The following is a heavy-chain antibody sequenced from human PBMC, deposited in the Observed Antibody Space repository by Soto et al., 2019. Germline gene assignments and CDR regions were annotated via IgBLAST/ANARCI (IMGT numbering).Heavy chain of an antibody. CDR2: IYPGDSDT. CDR3: ARSDYGGNHPRFDS. Sequence: PGESLKISCKGSGYSFSSYWLGWVRHMPGKGLWWIGVIYPGDSDTRYSPAFQAPIPISPDPSTSPASLHWPSLKASDSGIYSCARSDYGGNHPRFDSWGQGPPVPVSS. J-gene: IGHJ5*01. V-gene: IGHV5-51*01. CDR1: GYSFSSYW. D-gene: IGHD3-16*01.